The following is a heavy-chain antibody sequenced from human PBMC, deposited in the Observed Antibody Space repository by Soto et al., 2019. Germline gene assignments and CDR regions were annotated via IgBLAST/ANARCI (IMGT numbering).Heavy chain of an antibody. CDR2: ISSGGDSS. Sequence: EVQLVESGGGLAQPGGSVRLSCAASGFTFRSYEMNWVRQAPGKTLEWDSYISSGGDSSYYADSVKGRFTISRDNAKNSLYLQMNSLRVEDTAVYYCVRVHCSTTTCHVQAFDSWGQGTLVNVSS. CDR3: VRVHCSTTTCHVQAFDS. CDR1: GFTFRSYE. J-gene: IGHJ4*02. V-gene: IGHV3-48*03. D-gene: IGHD2-2*01.